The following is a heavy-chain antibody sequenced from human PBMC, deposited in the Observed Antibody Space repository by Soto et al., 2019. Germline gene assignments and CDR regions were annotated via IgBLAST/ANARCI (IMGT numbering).Heavy chain of an antibody. CDR3: ANLAPYGDADWYFDL. D-gene: IGHD4-17*01. CDR1: GGSFSGYY. CDR2: INHSGST. Sequence: QVQLQQWGAGLLKPSETLSLTCAVYGGSFSGYYWSWIRQPPGKGLEWIGEINHSGSTNYNPSLKSRVPISVDTSKNQFSLKLSSVTAADTAVYYCANLAPYGDADWYFDLWGRGTLVTVSS. V-gene: IGHV4-34*01. J-gene: IGHJ2*01.